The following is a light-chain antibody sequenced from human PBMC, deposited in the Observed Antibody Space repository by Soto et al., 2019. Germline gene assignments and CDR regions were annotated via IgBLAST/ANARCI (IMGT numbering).Light chain of an antibody. CDR2: QDS. CDR3: QAWDSGTEV. CDR1: KLGDKY. Sequence: SSELTQPPSVSVSPGQTASITCSGDKLGDKYACWYQQKPGQSPVLVIYQDSKRPSGIPERFSGSNSGNTATLTISGTQAVDEADYYCQAWDSGTEVFGTGTKLTVL. V-gene: IGLV3-1*01. J-gene: IGLJ1*01.